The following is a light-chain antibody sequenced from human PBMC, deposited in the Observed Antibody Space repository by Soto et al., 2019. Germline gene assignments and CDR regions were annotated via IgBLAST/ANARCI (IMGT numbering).Light chain of an antibody. CDR3: LQRSDWRT. Sequence: IVPTQSPVSLSLSPGERATLSCRASDGVGRPLAWFQQRPGQAPRLLIYDASNRATGIPARFSGSGSGTDFTLTISRLEPEDFAVYYCLQRSDWRTFGRGTKVDIK. CDR1: DGVGRP. CDR2: DAS. V-gene: IGKV3-11*01. J-gene: IGKJ1*01.